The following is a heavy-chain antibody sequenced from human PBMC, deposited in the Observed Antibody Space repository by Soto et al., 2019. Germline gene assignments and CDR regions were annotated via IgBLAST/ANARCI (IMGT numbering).Heavy chain of an antibody. CDR2: IIPILGIA. V-gene: IGHV1-69*02. D-gene: IGHD2-15*01. CDR3: ARRDCSGGSCRIDY. CDR1: GGTVSSYT. Sequence: QVQLVQSGAEVTKPGSSVKVSCKASGGTVSSYTISWVRQAPGQGFEWMGRIIPILGIANYAQKFQGRVTITADKSTSTGYMELSSLRSEDTAVDYCARRDCSGGSCRIDYWGQGTLVTVSS. J-gene: IGHJ4*02.